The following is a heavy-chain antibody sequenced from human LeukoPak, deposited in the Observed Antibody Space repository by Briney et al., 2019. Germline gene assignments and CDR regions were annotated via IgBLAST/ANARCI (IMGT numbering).Heavy chain of an antibody. D-gene: IGHD3-9*01. Sequence: PGGSLRLSCAASGFTFSNYAMSWVRQAPGKGLEWVSVIYSGGSTYYADSVKGRFTISRDNSKNTLYLQMNSLRAEDTAVYYCARARTSGYYDILTGYYKSGLYFDYWGQGTLVTVSS. CDR1: GFTFSNYA. V-gene: IGHV3-66*01. J-gene: IGHJ4*02. CDR2: IYSGGST. CDR3: ARARTSGYYDILTGYYKSGLYFDY.